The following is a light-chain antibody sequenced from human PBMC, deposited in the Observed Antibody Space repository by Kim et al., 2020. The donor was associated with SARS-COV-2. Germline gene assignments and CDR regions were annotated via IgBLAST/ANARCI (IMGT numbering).Light chain of an antibody. Sequence: EIVLTQSPDTLSLSPGERATLSCRASQSVSSGYLAWHQQRPGQPPTRLIYGTSNRATGIPDRFSGSGSGTDFTLTISRLEPEDFAVYYCQQYGRSPLTFGGGTKVDIK. J-gene: IGKJ4*01. CDR3: QQYGRSPLT. CDR1: QSVSSGY. V-gene: IGKV3-20*01. CDR2: GTS.